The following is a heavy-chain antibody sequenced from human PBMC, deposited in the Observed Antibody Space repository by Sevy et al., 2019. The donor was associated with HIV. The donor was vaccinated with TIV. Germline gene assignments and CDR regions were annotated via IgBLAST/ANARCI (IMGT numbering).Heavy chain of an antibody. D-gene: IGHD2-15*01. V-gene: IGHV3-48*03. CDR3: ARGAYCSGGSCYKDSLY. Sequence: GGSLRLSCAASGFTFSSYEMNWVRQAPGKGLEWVSYISSSGSTIYYADSVKGRFTISRDNAKNSLYLQMNSLRAEDTAVYYCARGAYCSGGSCYKDSLYWGQGTLVTVSS. CDR2: ISSSGSTI. CDR1: GFTFSSYE. J-gene: IGHJ4*02.